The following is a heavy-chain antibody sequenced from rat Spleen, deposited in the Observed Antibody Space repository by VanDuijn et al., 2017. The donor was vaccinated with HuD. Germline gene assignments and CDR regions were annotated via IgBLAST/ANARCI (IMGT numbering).Heavy chain of an antibody. D-gene: IGHD1-12*02. CDR1: GFTFSNYG. J-gene: IGHJ2*01. CDR3: ARSAWDYYDGSYYSADFDY. V-gene: IGHV5S13*01. Sequence: EVQLVESGGGLVQPGRSLKLSCAASGFTFSNYGMAWVRQAPTKGLEWVASINTGGGNTYYRDSLKGRFTISRDNAKSTLYLQMDSLRSEDTATYYCARSAWDYYDGSYYSADFDYWGQGVMVTVSS. CDR2: INTGGGNT.